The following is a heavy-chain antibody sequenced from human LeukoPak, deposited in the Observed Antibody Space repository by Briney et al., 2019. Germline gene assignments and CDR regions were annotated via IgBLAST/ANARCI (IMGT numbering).Heavy chain of an antibody. CDR1: GFTFSSYG. J-gene: IGHJ3*02. D-gene: IGHD4/OR15-4a*01. CDR3: AKDLTFDAFDI. V-gene: IGHV3-33*06. Sequence: GRSLRLSCAASGFTFSSYGMHWVRQAPGKGLEWVAVIWSDGSNKYYADSVKGRFTISRDNSKNTLYLQMNGLRAEDTAVYYCAKDLTFDAFDIWGQGTMVTVSS. CDR2: IWSDGSNK.